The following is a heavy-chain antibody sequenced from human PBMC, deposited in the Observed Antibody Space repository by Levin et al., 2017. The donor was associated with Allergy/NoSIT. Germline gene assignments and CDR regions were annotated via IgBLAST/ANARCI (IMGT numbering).Heavy chain of an antibody. CDR2: IYSGGST. CDR3: AREGDYGDTGGGFDY. CDR1: GFTVSSNY. J-gene: IGHJ4*02. Sequence: GESLKISCAASGFTVSSNYMSWVRQAPGKGLEWVSVIYSGGSTYYADSVKGRFTISRDNSKNTLYLQMNSLRAEDTAVYYCAREGDYGDTGGGFDYWGQGTLVTVSS. V-gene: IGHV3-53*01. D-gene: IGHD4-17*01.